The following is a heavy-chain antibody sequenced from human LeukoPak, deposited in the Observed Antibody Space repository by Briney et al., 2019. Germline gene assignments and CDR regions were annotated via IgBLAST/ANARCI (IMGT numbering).Heavy chain of an antibody. J-gene: IGHJ3*02. CDR3: ARHHSRYYYDSSGYSHDAFDI. CDR2: IYPDDSDT. V-gene: IGHV5-51*01. Sequence: GESLKISCKGSGYSFTSYWIGWVRQMPGKGLEWMGIIYPDDSDTRYSPSFQGQVTISADKSISTAYLQWSSLKASDTAMYYCARHHSRYYYDSSGYSHDAFDIWGQGTMVTVSS. CDR1: GYSFTSYW. D-gene: IGHD3-22*01.